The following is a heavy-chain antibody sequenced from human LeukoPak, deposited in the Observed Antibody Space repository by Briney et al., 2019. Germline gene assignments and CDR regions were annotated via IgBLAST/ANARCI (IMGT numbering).Heavy chain of an antibody. CDR3: ARGYCSGGSCYSVENWFDP. V-gene: IGHV1-2*06. Sequence: ASVKVSCKAAGYTFTGYYMFWVRQAPGQGLEWMARINPNSGGTNYAQKFQGRVTMTTDTSISTAYMELSRLRSDDTAGYYCARGYCSGGSCYSVENWFDPWGQGTLVTVSS. CDR2: INPNSGGT. J-gene: IGHJ5*02. D-gene: IGHD2-15*01. CDR1: GYTFTGYY.